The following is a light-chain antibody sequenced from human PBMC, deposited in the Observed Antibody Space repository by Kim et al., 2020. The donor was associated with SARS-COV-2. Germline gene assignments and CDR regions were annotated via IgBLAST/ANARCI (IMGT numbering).Light chain of an antibody. CDR2: GAS. CDR3: QQYNGYPYT. V-gene: IGKV1-16*02. J-gene: IGKJ2*01. Sequence: DIQMTQSPPSLSASVGDRVTITCRASQGINNYLAWFQQKPGKAPKSLIYGASTLHRGVPSKFSGSGFGTDFTLTISDLQPEDFASYYCQQYNGYPYTFGHGTKL. CDR1: QGINNY.